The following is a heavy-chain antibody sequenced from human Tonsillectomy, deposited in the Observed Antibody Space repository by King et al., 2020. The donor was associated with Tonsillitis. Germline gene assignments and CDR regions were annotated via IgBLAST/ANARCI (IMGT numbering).Heavy chain of an antibody. J-gene: IGHJ4*02. CDR3: ARDSGTFPDD. Sequence: QLVQSGAEVKKPGASVKVSCKASGYTFGDHFMHWGRQAPGQGLEWMGWSNPNTGGRHYAQKFQGRVTRTRDTSISTAYMELSSLRSDDTAVYYCARDSGTFPDDWGQGTLVTVSS. CDR1: GYTFGDHF. V-gene: IGHV1-2*02. CDR2: SNPNTGGR. D-gene: IGHD1-26*01.